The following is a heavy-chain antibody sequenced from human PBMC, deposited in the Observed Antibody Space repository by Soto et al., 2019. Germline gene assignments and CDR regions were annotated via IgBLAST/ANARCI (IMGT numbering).Heavy chain of an antibody. Sequence: LRLSCAASGFTFNNYGMHWVRQAPGKGLEWVALIWHDGSKKAYADSVKGRFTISRDNSKNTLNLQMNSLRVEDTAVYYCTRAAIRGELLDYWGQGTQV. D-gene: IGHD1-26*01. CDR2: IWHDGSKK. CDR1: GFTFNNYG. CDR3: TRAAIRGELLDY. V-gene: IGHV3-33*01. J-gene: IGHJ4*02.